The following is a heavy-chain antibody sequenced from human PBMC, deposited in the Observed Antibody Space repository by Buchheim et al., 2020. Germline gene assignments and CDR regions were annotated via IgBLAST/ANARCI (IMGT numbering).Heavy chain of an antibody. Sequence: QVQLVESGGGVVQPGRSLRLSCAASGFTFSSYGMHWVRQAPGKGLEWVAVISYDGSNKYSADSVKGRFTISRDNSKNTLYLQMNSLRAEDTAVYYCAKGKWLAPFDYWGQGTL. V-gene: IGHV3-30*18. J-gene: IGHJ4*02. CDR2: ISYDGSNK. CDR1: GFTFSSYG. D-gene: IGHD6-19*01. CDR3: AKGKWLAPFDY.